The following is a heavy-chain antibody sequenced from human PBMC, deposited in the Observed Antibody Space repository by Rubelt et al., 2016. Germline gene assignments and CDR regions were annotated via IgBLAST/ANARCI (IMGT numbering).Heavy chain of an antibody. CDR2: IYYSGST. J-gene: IGHJ6*03. D-gene: IGHD6-19*01. CDR3: ARHPIPSSGWYYYYYYYMDV. Sequence: GLEWIGSIYYSGSTYYNPSLKSRVTISVDTSKNQFSLKLSSVTAADTAVYYCARHPIPSSGWYYYYYYYMDVWGKGTTVTVSS. V-gene: IGHV4-39*07.